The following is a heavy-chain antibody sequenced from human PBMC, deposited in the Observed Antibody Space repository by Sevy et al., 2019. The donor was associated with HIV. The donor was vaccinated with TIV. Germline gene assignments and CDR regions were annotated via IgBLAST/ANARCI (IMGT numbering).Heavy chain of an antibody. CDR2: ISGSGGST. J-gene: IGHJ6*02. CDR3: AKESVVTIFGVAPPGV. CDR1: GFTFSSYA. D-gene: IGHD3-3*01. V-gene: IGHV3-23*01. Sequence: GGSLRLSCAASGFTFSSYAMSWVRQAPGKGLEWVSAISGSGGSTYYADSVKGRFTISRDNSKKTLYLQMNSLRAEDTAVYYCAKESVVTIFGVAPPGVWGQGTTVTVPS.